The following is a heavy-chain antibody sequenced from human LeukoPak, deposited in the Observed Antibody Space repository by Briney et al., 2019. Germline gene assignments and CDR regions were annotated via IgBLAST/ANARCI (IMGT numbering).Heavy chain of an antibody. J-gene: IGHJ4*02. Sequence: ASVKVSCKASGYTFTSYGISWVRQAPGQGLEWMGWISAYNGNTNYAQKLQGRVTMTTDTSTSTAYMELRSLRSDDTAVYYCARDFPVEWELPPYFDYWGQGTLVTVSS. CDR2: ISAYNGNT. CDR1: GYTFTSYG. V-gene: IGHV1-18*01. D-gene: IGHD1-26*01. CDR3: ARDFPVEWELPPYFDY.